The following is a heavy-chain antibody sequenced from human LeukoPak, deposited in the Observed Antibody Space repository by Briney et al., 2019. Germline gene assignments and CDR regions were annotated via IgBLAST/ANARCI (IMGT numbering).Heavy chain of an antibody. CDR1: GGSFSGYC. J-gene: IGHJ4*02. V-gene: IGHV4-34*01. Sequence: SETLSLTCAVYGGSFSGYCWSWIRQPPGKGLEWIGEINHSGSTNYYPSLKSRLTISVDTSKNQFSLKLSSVTAADTAVYYCASSTTVGYSSGWYVGYWGQGTLVTVSS. CDR3: ASSTTVGYSSGWYVGY. CDR2: INHSGST. D-gene: IGHD6-19*01.